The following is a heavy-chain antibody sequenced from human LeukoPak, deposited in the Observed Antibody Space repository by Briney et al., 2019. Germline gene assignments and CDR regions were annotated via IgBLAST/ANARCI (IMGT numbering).Heavy chain of an antibody. CDR1: GFTFSSYW. D-gene: IGHD2-21*01. Sequence: QSGGSLRLSCTASGFTFSSYWMHWVRQVPGKGLVWVSRIEADGGGTTYADSVRGRFTISRDNAKNTLYLQMNTLRVEDTAVYYCAGERHWGGHDCWGQGTLVTVSS. J-gene: IGHJ4*02. V-gene: IGHV3-74*01. CDR3: AGERHWGGHDC. CDR2: IEADGGGT.